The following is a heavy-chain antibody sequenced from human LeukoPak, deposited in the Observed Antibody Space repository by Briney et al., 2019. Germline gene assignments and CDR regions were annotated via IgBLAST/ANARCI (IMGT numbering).Heavy chain of an antibody. CDR2: ISWNSGRR. V-gene: IGHV3-9*01. CDR1: GFTFYDYA. Sequence: PGGSLRLSCVGSGFTFYDYAMHWVRQAPGKGLEWVSGISWNSGRRGYADSVKGRFTISRDNAKNSLYLQMNSLRAEDTAVYYCAELGITMIGGVWGKGTTVTISS. J-gene: IGHJ6*04. CDR3: AELGITMIGGV. D-gene: IGHD3-10*02.